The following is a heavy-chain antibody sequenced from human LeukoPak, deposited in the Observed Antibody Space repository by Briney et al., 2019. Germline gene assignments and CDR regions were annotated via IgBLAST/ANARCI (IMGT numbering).Heavy chain of an antibody. CDR2: VSPPGGGT. V-gene: IGHV3-23*01. D-gene: IGHD7-27*01. CDR1: GFTVSNHG. CDR3: ARDLAWGAFDY. J-gene: IGHJ4*02. Sequence: PGGSLRLSCAASGFTVSNHGMNWVRQAPGKGLEWLSGVSPPGGGTYYADAVKGRFTISRDDAKNTLSLPMNRMRVEATAVYYCARDLAWGAFDYWGQGTLVTVSS.